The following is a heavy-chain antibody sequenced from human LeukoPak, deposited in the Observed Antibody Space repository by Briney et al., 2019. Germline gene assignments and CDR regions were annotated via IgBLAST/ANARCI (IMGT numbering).Heavy chain of an antibody. CDR3: AREPHVPGSPEHWFDP. J-gene: IGHJ5*02. V-gene: IGHV6-1*01. CDR2: TYYRSKRCN. D-gene: IGHD3-10*01. Sequence: SHTLSLTRAISGDRVPSYSASWSWITQSPSRGLEWLGRTYYRSKRCNDYALSVKGRITSNPDTSKHQVSLQLNSVTPEDTAVYYCAREPHVPGSPEHWFDPWGQGNLSQSPQ. CDR1: GDRVPSYSAS.